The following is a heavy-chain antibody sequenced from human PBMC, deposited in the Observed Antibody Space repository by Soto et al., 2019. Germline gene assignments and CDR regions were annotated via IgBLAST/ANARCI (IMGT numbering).Heavy chain of an antibody. J-gene: IGHJ6*02. Sequence: PSETLSLTCTVSGGSISSSSYYWGWIRQPPGKGLEWIGSIYYSGYTYYNPSLKSRVTISVDTSKNQFSLKLSSVTAADTAVYYCARVSVVVIPSGGYYYYGMDVWGQGTTVTVSS. CDR1: GGSISSSSYY. CDR3: ARVSVVVIPSGGYYYYGMDV. V-gene: IGHV4-39*01. D-gene: IGHD3-22*01. CDR2: IYYSGYT.